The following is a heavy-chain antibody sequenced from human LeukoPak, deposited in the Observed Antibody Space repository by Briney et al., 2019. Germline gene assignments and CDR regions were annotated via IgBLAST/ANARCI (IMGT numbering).Heavy chain of an antibody. J-gene: IGHJ4*02. CDR2: INHSGST. D-gene: IGHD6-19*01. CDR3: ARGLQWLVKYYYDY. CDR1: GGSFSGYS. V-gene: IGHV4-34*01. Sequence: SETLSLTCAFYGGSFSGYSLTWIRQPPGKGLEWIGEINHSGSTNYNPSLKSRVTISVDTSKNQFSLKMSSVTPADTAVYYCARGLQWLVKYYYDYWGQGTLVTVSS.